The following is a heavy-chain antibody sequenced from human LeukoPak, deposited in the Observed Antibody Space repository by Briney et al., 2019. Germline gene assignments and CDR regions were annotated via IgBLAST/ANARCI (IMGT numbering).Heavy chain of an antibody. V-gene: IGHV3-21*01. Sequence: GGSLRLSCAASGFTFSSYEMNWVRQAPGKGLEWVSSISKSSFDIYYADSVKGRFTISRDNAKKSLYLQLNSLTAEDTAVYYCFCGSRFVYHFDYWGQGALVTVSS. J-gene: IGHJ4*02. D-gene: IGHD6-13*01. CDR1: GFTFSSYE. CDR2: ISKSSFDI. CDR3: FCGSRFVYHFDY.